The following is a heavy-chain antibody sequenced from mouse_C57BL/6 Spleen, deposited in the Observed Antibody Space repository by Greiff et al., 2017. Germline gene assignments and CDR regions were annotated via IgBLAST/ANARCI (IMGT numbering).Heavy chain of an antibody. Sequence: QVQLQQSGAELMKPGASVKLSCKATGYTFTGYWIEWVKQRPGHGLEWIGEILPGSGSTNYNEKFKGKATFTADTSSNTAYMQLSSLTTEDSAIYYGASPHCDGRGLCAIDYWGKGTSVTVSS. D-gene: IGHD1-1*01. J-gene: IGHJ4*01. CDR2: ILPGSGST. CDR3: ASPHCDGRGLCAIDY. CDR1: GYTFTGYW. V-gene: IGHV1-9*01.